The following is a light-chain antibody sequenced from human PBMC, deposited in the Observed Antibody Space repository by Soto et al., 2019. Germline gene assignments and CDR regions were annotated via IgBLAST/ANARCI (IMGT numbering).Light chain of an antibody. CDR1: QTINNN. CDR2: GAS. J-gene: IGKJ1*01. V-gene: IGKV3-15*01. CDR3: QQYNNWPQT. Sequence: VMRQAPAALSVSTGERATLSCRASQTINNNVAWYQLKDGQVPRLLIYGASTRAADVPARFSGGGSGTEFTLTISSLQSEDFAEYHCQQYNNWPQTFGQGTKVDIK.